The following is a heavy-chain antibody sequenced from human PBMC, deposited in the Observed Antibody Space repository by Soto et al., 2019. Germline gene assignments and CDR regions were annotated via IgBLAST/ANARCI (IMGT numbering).Heavy chain of an antibody. CDR3: ARHPGDIVVVTAMKGFDY. J-gene: IGHJ4*02. CDR2: INPSGGST. V-gene: IGHV1-46*01. CDR1: GYTFTSYY. D-gene: IGHD2-21*02. Sequence: ASVKVSCKASGYTFTSYYMHWVRQAPGQGLEWMGIINPSGGSTSYAQKFQGRVAMTRDTSTSTVYMELSSLRSEDTAVYYCARHPGDIVVVTAMKGFDYWGQGTLVTVCS.